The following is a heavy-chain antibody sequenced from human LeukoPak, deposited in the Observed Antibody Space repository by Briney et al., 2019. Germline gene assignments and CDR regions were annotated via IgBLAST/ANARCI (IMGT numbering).Heavy chain of an antibody. CDR3: ARGAYCSGGSCYSWTKFDP. CDR2: IGIAGNT. D-gene: IGHD2-15*01. Sequence: PGGSLRLSCAASGFTFSGYDFHWVRQATGKGVEWVSSIGIAGNTYYIGSVRGRFTISRDNSKNTLYLQMSSLRPEDTAVYYCARGAYCSGGSCYSWTKFDPWGQGTLVTVSS. J-gene: IGHJ5*02. V-gene: IGHV3-13*01. CDR1: GFTFSGYD.